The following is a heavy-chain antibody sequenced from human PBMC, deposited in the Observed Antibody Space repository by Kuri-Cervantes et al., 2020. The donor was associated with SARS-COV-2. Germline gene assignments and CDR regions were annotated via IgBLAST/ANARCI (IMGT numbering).Heavy chain of an antibody. J-gene: IGHJ4*02. CDR2: INPSSGST. CDR3: ARDTWQQLVGANY. CDR1: GYTFNNYY. Sequence: ASVKVSFKASGYTFNNYYVHWVRQAPGQGLEWLGRINPSSGSTSPAQKFQGRVTMARDMSTSTVYMDLRSLRSDDTAVYYCARDTWQQLVGANYWGQGTLVTVSS. D-gene: IGHD6-13*01. V-gene: IGHV1-46*02.